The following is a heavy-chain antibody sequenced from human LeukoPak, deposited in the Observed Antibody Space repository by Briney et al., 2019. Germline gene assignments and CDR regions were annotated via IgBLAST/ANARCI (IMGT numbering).Heavy chain of an antibody. Sequence: PGGSLRLSCAASGFNFSSYSMNWVRQAPGKGLEWVSSISSSNSYIYYADSMKGRFTISRDNAKNSLYLQMNSLRAEDTAVYYCASSNCSSTSCYLDWFDPWGQGTLVTVSS. J-gene: IGHJ5*02. CDR3: ASSNCSSTSCYLDWFDP. V-gene: IGHV3-21*01. CDR1: GFNFSSYS. CDR2: ISSSNSYI. D-gene: IGHD2-2*01.